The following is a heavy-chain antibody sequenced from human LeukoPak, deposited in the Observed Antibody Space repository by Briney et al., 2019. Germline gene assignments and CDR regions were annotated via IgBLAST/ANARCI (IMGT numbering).Heavy chain of an antibody. CDR3: ARDPKNYYDSSGTSYYYYGMDV. Sequence: ASVKVSCKASGYTFTSYYMHWVRQAPGQGLEWMGIINASGGSTSYAQKFQDRVTMTRDTSTSTAYMELSSLRSEDTAVYYCARDPKNYYDSSGTSYYYYGMDVWGQGTTVTVSS. V-gene: IGHV1-46*01. CDR1: GYTFTSYY. J-gene: IGHJ6*02. D-gene: IGHD3-22*01. CDR2: INASGGST.